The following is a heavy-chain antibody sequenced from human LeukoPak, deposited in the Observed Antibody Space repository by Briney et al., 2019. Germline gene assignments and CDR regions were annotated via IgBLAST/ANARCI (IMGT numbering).Heavy chain of an antibody. Sequence: PSETLSLTCTVSGDSFSSYHWSWLRQPPGKGLEWIGYISSGGRTSYNPSLQSRVTISVDTSKNQFSLKLSSVTAADMAVYYCARVGRGDHTWGSYYCDHWGQGTLVSVSS. V-gene: IGHV4-59*01. CDR1: GDSFSSYH. J-gene: IGHJ4*02. CDR3: ARVGRGDHTWGSYYCDH. D-gene: IGHD3-16*01. CDR2: ISSGGRT.